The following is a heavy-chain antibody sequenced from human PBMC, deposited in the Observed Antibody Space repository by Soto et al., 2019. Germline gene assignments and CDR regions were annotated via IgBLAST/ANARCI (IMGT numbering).Heavy chain of an antibody. CDR3: EGSWT. V-gene: IGHV3-23*02. CDR2: ISGTTDRT. CDR1: GFTIRNYA. Sequence: EVQVLESGGGLVRPGGSLRLSCAASGFTIRNYAMSWVRQAPGKALEWVAGISGTTDRTYYRDSVEGRFTIFKDTSKNTLYLEMNSLRAEDTALYRCEGSWTWGQGTLVTVSS. J-gene: IGHJ1*01. D-gene: IGHD5-12*01.